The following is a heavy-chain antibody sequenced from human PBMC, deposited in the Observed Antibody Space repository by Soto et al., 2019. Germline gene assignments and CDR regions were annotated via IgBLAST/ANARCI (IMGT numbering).Heavy chain of an antibody. Sequence: SGGSLRLSCAASGFTFSSYGMHWVRQAPGKGLEWVAVISYDGSNKYYADSVKGRFTISRDNSKNTLYLQMNSLRAEDTAVYYCAKDHYLDPLDVWGQGTTVTVSS. CDR2: ISYDGSNK. D-gene: IGHD3-10*01. CDR3: AKDHYLDPLDV. J-gene: IGHJ6*02. CDR1: GFTFSSYG. V-gene: IGHV3-30*18.